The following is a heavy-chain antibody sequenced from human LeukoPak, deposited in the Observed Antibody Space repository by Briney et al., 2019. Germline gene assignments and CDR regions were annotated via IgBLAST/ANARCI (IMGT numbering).Heavy chain of an antibody. CDR1: GFTFSSYW. CDR3: AITPKVVTPSS. V-gene: IGHV3-7*01. D-gene: IGHD4-23*01. Sequence: GGSLRLSCAASGFTFSSYWMNWVRQAPGKGLEWVANIEQDGSEKYYADSVKGRFTISRDDAKSSLYLQMNSLRAEDTAVYYCAITPKVVTPSSWGQGTLVSVSS. CDR2: IEQDGSEK. J-gene: IGHJ4*02.